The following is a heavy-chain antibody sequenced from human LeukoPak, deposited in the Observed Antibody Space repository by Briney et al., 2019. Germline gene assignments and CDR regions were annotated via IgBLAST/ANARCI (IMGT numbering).Heavy chain of an antibody. V-gene: IGHV4-34*01. Sequence: SETLSLTCAVYGGSFSGYYWSWIRQPPGKGLEWIGEINHSGSTNYNPSLKSRVTISVDKSKNQFSLKLSSVTAADTAVYYCARVYTYGGNNDYWGQGTLVTVSS. J-gene: IGHJ4*02. CDR1: GGSFSGYY. CDR2: INHSGST. D-gene: IGHD4-23*01. CDR3: ARVYTYGGNNDY.